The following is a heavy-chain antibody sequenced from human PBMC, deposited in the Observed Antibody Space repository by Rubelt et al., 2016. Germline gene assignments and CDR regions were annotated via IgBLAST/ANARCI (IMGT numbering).Heavy chain of an antibody. CDR3: ARDAPYRGSYHHFDY. CDR1: GYTFNSSR. Sequence: PGGSLRLSCIASGYTFNSSRMNWVRQAPGKGLEWVSTIYDGGSPMYYADSVKGRFTISRDNAKNSLYLRMDSLRAEDTAVYYCARDAPYRGSYHHFDYWGQGTLVTVSS. D-gene: IGHD1-14*01. V-gene: IGHV3-48*04. CDR2: IYDGGSPM. J-gene: IGHJ4*02.